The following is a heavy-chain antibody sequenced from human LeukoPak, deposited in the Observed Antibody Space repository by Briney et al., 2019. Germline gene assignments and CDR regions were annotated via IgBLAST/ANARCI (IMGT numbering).Heavy chain of an antibody. CDR2: IYYSGST. J-gene: IGHJ4*02. CDR3: ASLRDGYTRYDY. CDR1: GGSISSYY. D-gene: IGHD5-24*01. V-gene: IGHV4-59*01. Sequence: SETLSLTCTVSGGSISSYYWSWIRQPPGKGLEWIGYIYYSGSTNYNPSLKSRVTISVDTSKNQSSLKLSSVTAADTAVYYCASLRDGYTRYDYWGQGTLVTVSS.